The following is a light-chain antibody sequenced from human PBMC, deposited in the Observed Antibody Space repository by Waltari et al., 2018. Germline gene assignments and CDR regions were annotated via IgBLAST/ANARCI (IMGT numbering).Light chain of an antibody. CDR3: HSRETFSTRL. CDR2: VPD. Sequence: SSDLTQDPSLSVSLGQTVRITCQGDSLRRYSPTWYQQRTGQAPILVLYVPDHRPTGILDRFSGSTSGNTASLTITGAQAEDEADYYCHSRETFSTRLFGGGTRLTV. V-gene: IGLV3-19*01. CDR1: SLRRYS. J-gene: IGLJ2*01.